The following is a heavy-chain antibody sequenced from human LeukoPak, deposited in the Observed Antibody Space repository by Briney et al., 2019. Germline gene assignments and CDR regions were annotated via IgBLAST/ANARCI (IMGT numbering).Heavy chain of an antibody. J-gene: IGHJ4*02. CDR3: AKGKISGGSCYLDY. D-gene: IGHD2-15*01. Sequence: PGRSLRLPCAASGFTFSSYAMSWVRQAPGKGLEWVSAISGSGGSTYYADSVKGRFTISRDNSKNTLYLQMNSLRAEDTAVYYCAKGKISGGSCYLDYWGQGTLVTVSS. CDR2: ISGSGGST. V-gene: IGHV3-23*01. CDR1: GFTFSSYA.